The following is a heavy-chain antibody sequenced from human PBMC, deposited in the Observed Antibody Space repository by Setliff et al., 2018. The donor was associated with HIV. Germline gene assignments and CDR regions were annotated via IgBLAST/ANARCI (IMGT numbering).Heavy chain of an antibody. J-gene: IGHJ5*02. D-gene: IGHD3-16*01. CDR2: VYGDGRT. V-gene: IGHV3-53*01. CDR3: AKGVKFLDP. Sequence: GGSLRLSCEVSGFSVSNNYMTWVRQAPGKGLEWVSTVYGDGRTFYADSAQGRFTISRDNSNNILFLQMNSLLAEDTAVYYCAKGVKFLDPWGQGTLVTVSS. CDR1: GFSVSNNY.